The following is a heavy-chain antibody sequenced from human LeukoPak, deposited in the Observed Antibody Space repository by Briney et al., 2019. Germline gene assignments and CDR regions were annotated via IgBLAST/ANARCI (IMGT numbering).Heavy chain of an antibody. V-gene: IGHV1-2*02. J-gene: IGHJ6*02. Sequence: ASVKVSCKASGYTFTGYYMHWVRQAPGQGLEWTGWINPNSGGTNYAQKFQGRVTITRDTSASTAYMELSSLRSEDTAVYYCARGERGYSGYPQPYGMDVWGQGTTVTVSS. CDR1: GYTFTGYY. CDR2: INPNSGGT. D-gene: IGHD5-12*01. CDR3: ARGERGYSGYPQPYGMDV.